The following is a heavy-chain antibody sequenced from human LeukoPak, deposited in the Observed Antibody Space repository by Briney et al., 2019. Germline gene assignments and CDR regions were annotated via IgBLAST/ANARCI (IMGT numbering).Heavy chain of an antibody. CDR3: AKDSRLGTSYRLNWFDP. V-gene: IGHV3-23*01. CDR2: ISGSGGST. J-gene: IGHJ5*02. D-gene: IGHD1-26*01. Sequence: LPGGSLRLSCAASGFTFSSYAMSWVRQAPGKGLEWVSAISGSGGSTYYADSVKGRFTISRDNSKNTLYLQMNSLRAEDTAVYYCAKDSRLGTSYRLNWFDPWGQGTLVTVSS. CDR1: GFTFSSYA.